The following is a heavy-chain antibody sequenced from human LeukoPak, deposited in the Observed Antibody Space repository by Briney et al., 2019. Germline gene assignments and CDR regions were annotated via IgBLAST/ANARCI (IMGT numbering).Heavy chain of an antibody. V-gene: IGHV1-2*02. CDR3: ATDHLKQWLRKEDYYYGMDV. J-gene: IGHJ6*02. Sequence: APVKVSCKASGYTFTGYYMHWVRQAPGQGLERMGWINPNSGGTNYAQKFQGRVTMTRDTSISTAYMELSRLRSDDTAVYYCATDHLKQWLRKEDYYYGMDVWGQGTTVTVSS. CDR2: INPNSGGT. D-gene: IGHD6-19*01. CDR1: GYTFTGYY.